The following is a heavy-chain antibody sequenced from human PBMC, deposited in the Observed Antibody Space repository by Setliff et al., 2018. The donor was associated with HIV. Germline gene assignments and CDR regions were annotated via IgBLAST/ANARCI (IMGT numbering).Heavy chain of an antibody. CDR2: ISAYNGNT. Sequence: ASVKVSCKASGHTFTSYDISWVRQAPGQGLEWMGWISAYNGNTNYAQKLQGRVTMTQDTSTSTAYMELRSLRSDDTAVYYCAREIGDYYDSSGYYPPTDYYYGMDVWGQGTTVTVSS. CDR1: GHTFTSYD. D-gene: IGHD3-22*01. J-gene: IGHJ6*02. V-gene: IGHV1-18*01. CDR3: AREIGDYYDSSGYYPPTDYYYGMDV.